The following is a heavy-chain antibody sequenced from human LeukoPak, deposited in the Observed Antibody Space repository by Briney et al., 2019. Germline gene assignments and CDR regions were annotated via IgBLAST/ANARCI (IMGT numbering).Heavy chain of an antibody. CDR2: IYPGDSDT. J-gene: IGHJ4*02. CDR3: ARQGAFYSSSWEVDY. D-gene: IGHD6-13*01. Sequence: GESLKISCKGSGYSFTSYWIGWAGQMPGKGLDGMGIIYPGDSDTRYSPPFQGQVTISADKSISTAYLQCSSLKASDTAMYYCARQGAFYSSSWEVDYWGQGTLVTVSS. V-gene: IGHV5-51*01. CDR1: GYSFTSYW.